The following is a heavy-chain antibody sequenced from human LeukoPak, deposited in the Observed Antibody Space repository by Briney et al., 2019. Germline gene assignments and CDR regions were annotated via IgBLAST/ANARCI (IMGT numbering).Heavy chain of an antibody. CDR1: GYTFTSYG. CDR3: ARAHSSGWSGGLSDH. V-gene: IGHV1-18*01. CDR2: ISAYNGNT. Sequence: ASVKVSCKASGYTFTSYGINWVRQAPGQGLEWMGWISAYNGNTNYAQKLQGRVTMTTDTPTSTAYMELRSLRSDDTAVYYCARAHSSGWSGGLSDHWGQGTLVTVSS. J-gene: IGHJ4*02. D-gene: IGHD6-19*01.